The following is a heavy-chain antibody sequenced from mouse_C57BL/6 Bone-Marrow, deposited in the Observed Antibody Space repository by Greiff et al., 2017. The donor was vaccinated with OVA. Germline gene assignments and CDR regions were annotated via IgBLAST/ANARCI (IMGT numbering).Heavy chain of an antibody. CDR3: ARKGDY. Sequence: EVKLMESGPELVKPGASVKISCKASGYSFTGYYMNWVKQSPEKSLEWIGEINPSTGGTTYNQKFKAKATLTVDKSSSTAYMQLKSLTSEDSAVYYCARKGDYWGQGTTLTVSS. CDR2: INPSTGGT. J-gene: IGHJ2*01. V-gene: IGHV1-42*01. CDR1: GYSFTGYY.